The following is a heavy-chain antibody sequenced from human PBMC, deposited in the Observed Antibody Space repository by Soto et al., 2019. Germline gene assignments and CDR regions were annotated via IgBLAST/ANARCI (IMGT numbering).Heavy chain of an antibody. V-gene: IGHV4-4*02. CDR1: GGSISSSNW. J-gene: IGHJ4*02. D-gene: IGHD3-10*01. Sequence: QVQLQESGPGLVKPSGTLSLTCAVSGGSISSSNWWSWVRQPPGKGLEWIGEIYHSGSTNYNPSLKXRITVSXXKSKIQVSLKLSSVTAADTAVYYCARRWGEGRVDYWGQGTLVTVSS. CDR2: IYHSGST. CDR3: ARRWGEGRVDY.